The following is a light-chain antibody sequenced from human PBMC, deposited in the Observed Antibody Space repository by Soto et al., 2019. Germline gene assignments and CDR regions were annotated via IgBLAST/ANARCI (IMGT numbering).Light chain of an antibody. Sequence: QSALTQPASVSGFPGQSITISCTGTISDFVVYNYVSWYQQHPGKAPKLMIYGVSNRPSGVSNRFSGSKSGNTASLTISGLQADDEADYYCSSHTISSALQVFGTGTKVTVL. J-gene: IGLJ1*01. V-gene: IGLV2-14*01. CDR3: SSHTISSALQV. CDR2: GVS. CDR1: ISDFVVYNY.